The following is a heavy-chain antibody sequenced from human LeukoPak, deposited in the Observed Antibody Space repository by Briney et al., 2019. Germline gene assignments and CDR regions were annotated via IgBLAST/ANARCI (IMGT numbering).Heavy chain of an antibody. CDR3: ATSTYYDFWSGTLSNWFDP. D-gene: IGHD3-3*01. CDR1: GYTLTELS. Sequence: EASVKVSCKVSGYTLTELSMHWVRQAPGKGLEWMGGFYPEDGETIYAQKFQGRVTMTEDTSTDTAYMELSSLRSEDTAVYYCATSTYYDFWSGTLSNWFDPWGQGTLVTVSS. CDR2: FYPEDGET. J-gene: IGHJ5*02. V-gene: IGHV1-24*01.